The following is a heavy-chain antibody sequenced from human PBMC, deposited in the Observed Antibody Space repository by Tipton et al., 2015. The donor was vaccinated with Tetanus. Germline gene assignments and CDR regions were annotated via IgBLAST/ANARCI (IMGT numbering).Heavy chain of an antibody. V-gene: IGHV4-61*01. CDR2: IYYSGST. J-gene: IGHJ4*02. CDR1: GGSISSSSYY. Sequence: TLSLTCTVSGGSISSSSYYWSWIRQPPGKGLEWIGYIYYSGSTNYNPSLKSRVTISVDTSKNQFSLKLSSVTAADTAVYYCARGLGQGDYWGQGTLVTVSS. D-gene: IGHD7-27*01. CDR3: ARGLGQGDY.